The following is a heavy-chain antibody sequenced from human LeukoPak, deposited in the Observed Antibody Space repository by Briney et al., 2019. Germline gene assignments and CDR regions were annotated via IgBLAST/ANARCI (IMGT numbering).Heavy chain of an antibody. Sequence: GESLKISCKGSGYSFTSYWIGWVRQMPGKGLEWMGIIYPGDSGTRYSPSFQGQVTISTDKSTSTAYLQWSSLKASDTAMYFCARGGPSYALDYWGQGTLVTVSS. V-gene: IGHV5-51*01. J-gene: IGHJ4*02. CDR3: ARGGPSYALDY. CDR2: IYPGDSGT. CDR1: GYSFTSYW. D-gene: IGHD2-2*01.